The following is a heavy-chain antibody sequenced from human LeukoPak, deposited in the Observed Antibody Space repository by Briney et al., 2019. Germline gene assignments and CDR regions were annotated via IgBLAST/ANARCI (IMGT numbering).Heavy chain of an antibody. D-gene: IGHD5/OR15-5a*01. CDR2: IYYSGST. Sequence: SETLSLTCTVSGGSISGGDYYWSGIRQPPGKGLEWIGYIYYSGSTYYNPSLKSRVTISVDTSMNQFSLKLSSVTAADTAVYYCARESSWFDPWGQGTLVTVSS. V-gene: IGHV4-30-4*01. CDR1: GGSISGGDYY. J-gene: IGHJ5*02. CDR3: ARESSWFDP.